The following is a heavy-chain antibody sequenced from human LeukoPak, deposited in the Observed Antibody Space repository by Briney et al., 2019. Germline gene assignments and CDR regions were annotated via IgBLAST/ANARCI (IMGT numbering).Heavy chain of an antibody. Sequence: SVKVSCKASGGTFSSYAISWVRQAPGQGLEWMGRIIPIFGTANYAQKFQGRVTITTDESSSTAYMELSSLRSEDTAVYYCARNQRYYDSSGSFTQGYYFDYWGQGTLVTVSS. CDR2: IIPIFGTA. CDR1: GGTFSSYA. V-gene: IGHV1-69*05. CDR3: ARNQRYYDSSGSFTQGYYFDY. D-gene: IGHD3-22*01. J-gene: IGHJ4*02.